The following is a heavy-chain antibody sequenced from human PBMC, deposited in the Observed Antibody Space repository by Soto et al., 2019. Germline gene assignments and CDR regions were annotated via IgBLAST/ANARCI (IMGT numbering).Heavy chain of an antibody. CDR1: GGSTTSGDYY. D-gene: IGHD6-25*01. CDR3: ARASGARYFDY. V-gene: IGHV4-30-4*01. Sequence: QVQLQESGPGLMKPSQTLSLTSTVSGGSTTSGDYYWSRIRQPTGTGLEWIRYIYYSGSTYYNPSLKSRVTISVDTSKNQFALKLSSVTAADTAVYYCARASGARYFDYWGQGTLVTVSS. CDR2: IYYSGST. J-gene: IGHJ4*02.